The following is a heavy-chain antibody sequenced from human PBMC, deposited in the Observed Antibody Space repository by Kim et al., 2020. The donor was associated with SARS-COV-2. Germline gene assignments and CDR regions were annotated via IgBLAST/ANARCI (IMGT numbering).Heavy chain of an antibody. CDR1: GFTFSSYW. D-gene: IGHD4-17*01. J-gene: IGHJ2*01. Sequence: GGSLRLSCAVSGFTFSSYWMHWVRQAPGKGLVWVSRINGDGSVTTYADSVRGRFTISRDNAKDTLFLQMDSLRAEDTAVYYCARTAYGGNSGSWYFDLWGRGTLVTVSS. CDR2: INGDGSVT. CDR3: ARTAYGGNSGSWYFDL. V-gene: IGHV3-74*01.